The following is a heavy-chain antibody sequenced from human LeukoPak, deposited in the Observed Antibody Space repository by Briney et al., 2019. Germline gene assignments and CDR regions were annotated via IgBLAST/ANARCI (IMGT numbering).Heavy chain of an antibody. CDR1: GYSFTSYW. CDR2: IYPGDSDT. CDR3: ARYYYDSSGYPSPFDY. D-gene: IGHD3-22*01. Sequence: GESLQISCKGSGYSFTSYWIGWVRPLPGKGLEWMGIIYPGDSDTRYSPSFQGQVTISADKSISTAYLQWSSLKASDTAMYYCARYYYDSSGYPSPFDYWGQGTLVTVSS. V-gene: IGHV5-51*01. J-gene: IGHJ4*02.